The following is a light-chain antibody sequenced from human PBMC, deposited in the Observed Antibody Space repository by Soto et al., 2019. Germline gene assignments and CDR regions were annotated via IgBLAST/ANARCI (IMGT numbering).Light chain of an antibody. Sequence: DIQMTQSPSSMSASVGDRVTISCRATQTISTYLNWYQQKLGKAPQLLIYGASTLQSGVSSRFSGGGSGTDFKLTISNLQPEDFATYYCQQIYSSPRTFGQGTNIDIK. J-gene: IGKJ2*02. CDR3: QQIYSSPRT. CDR1: QTISTY. V-gene: IGKV1-39*01. CDR2: GAS.